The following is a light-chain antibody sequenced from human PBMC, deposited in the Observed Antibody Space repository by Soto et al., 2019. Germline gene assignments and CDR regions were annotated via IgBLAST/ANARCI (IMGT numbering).Light chain of an antibody. Sequence: QSVLTQSPSASGAPGQRVTISCSGSSSNIGGNTVNWYRQLPGTAPKLLIYSSNQRPSGVPDRFSGSKSGTSASLAISGLQSEDEADYYCAAWDDSLNGVIFGGGTKLTVL. J-gene: IGLJ2*01. CDR3: AAWDDSLNGVI. CDR2: SSN. V-gene: IGLV1-44*01. CDR1: SSNIGGNT.